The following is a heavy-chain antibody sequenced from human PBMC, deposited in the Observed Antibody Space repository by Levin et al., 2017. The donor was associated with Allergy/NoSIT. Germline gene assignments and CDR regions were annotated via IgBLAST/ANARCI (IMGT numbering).Heavy chain of an antibody. J-gene: IGHJ4*02. CDR2: ISSANYYT. Sequence: GGSLKISCVASGFTFSDYYMSWIRQAPGKGLEWLSYISSANYYTNYADSVRGRFTISRDNARSSLYLEMNSLRDEDTAVYYCARDRSSEYFDLWGQGTLVTVSS. V-gene: IGHV3-11*06. CDR3: ARDRSSEYFDL. CDR1: GFTFSDYY.